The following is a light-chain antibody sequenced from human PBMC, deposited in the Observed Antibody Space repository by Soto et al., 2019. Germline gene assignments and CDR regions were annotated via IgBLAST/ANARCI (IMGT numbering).Light chain of an antibody. V-gene: IGLV2-23*01. J-gene: IGLJ1*01. Sequence: QSSXTQPASVSGSPGQSITISCTGTISDVGSYNLVSWYQQHPGKAPKLMIYEGSKRPSGVSNRFSGSKSGNTASLTISGLQAEDEADYYCCSYAGSSTYVFGTGTKVTVL. CDR2: EGS. CDR3: CSYAGSSTYV. CDR1: ISDVGSYNL.